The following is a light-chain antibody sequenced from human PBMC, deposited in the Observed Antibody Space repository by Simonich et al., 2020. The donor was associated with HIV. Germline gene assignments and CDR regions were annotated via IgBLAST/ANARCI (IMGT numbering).Light chain of an antibody. CDR3: QQYNNWPGT. V-gene: IGKV3-15*01. CDR2: GAS. Sequence: ETVMTQSPATLSVSPGERAILSCRASQSVSSNLAGYQQNPGQAPRLLIYGASIRATAFPARFSGSGSGTEFTLTISSLQSEDFAVYYCQQYNNWPGTFGGGTKVEIK. J-gene: IGKJ4*01. CDR1: QSVSSN.